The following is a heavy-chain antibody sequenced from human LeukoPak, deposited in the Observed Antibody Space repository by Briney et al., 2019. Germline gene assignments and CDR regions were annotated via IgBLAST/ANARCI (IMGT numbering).Heavy chain of an antibody. Sequence: SLRLSCAPSGFTFSSYGMHWVRQAPGKGLEWVAVISYDGSNKYYADSVKGRFTITRDNSKNTLYLQMNSLRAEDTAVYYCATRGLDYWGQGTLVTVSS. J-gene: IGHJ4*02. CDR1: GFTFSSYG. CDR2: ISYDGSNK. CDR3: ATRGLDY. V-gene: IGHV3-30*03. D-gene: IGHD3-16*01.